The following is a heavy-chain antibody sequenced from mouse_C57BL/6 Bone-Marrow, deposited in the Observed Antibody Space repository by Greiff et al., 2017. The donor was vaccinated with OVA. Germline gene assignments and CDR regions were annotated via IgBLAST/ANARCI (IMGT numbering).Heavy chain of an antibody. J-gene: IGHJ2*01. Sequence: EVKVVESGGGLVKPGGSLKLSCAASGFTFSSYAMSWVRQTPEKRLEWVATISDGGSYTYYPDNVKGRFTISRDNAKNNLYLQMSHLKSEDTAMYYCARECFEGSSYGYWGQGTTLTVSS. D-gene: IGHD1-1*01. CDR1: GFTFSSYA. CDR2: ISDGGSYT. CDR3: ARECFEGSSYGY. V-gene: IGHV5-4*01.